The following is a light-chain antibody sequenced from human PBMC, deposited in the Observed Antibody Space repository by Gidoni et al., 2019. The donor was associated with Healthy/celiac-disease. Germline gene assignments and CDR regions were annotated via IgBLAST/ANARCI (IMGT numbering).Light chain of an antibody. V-gene: IGKV3-11*01. CDR1: QSVSSY. CDR3: QQRSNWPPLT. CDR2: DAS. J-gene: IGKJ4*01. Sequence: ELVLTQPPATLSLSPGERATPSCRASQSVSSYFAWYQQKPGQAPRLLIYDASNRATGIPARFSGSGSGTDFTLTISSLEPEDFAVYYCQQRSNWPPLTFGGGTKVEIK.